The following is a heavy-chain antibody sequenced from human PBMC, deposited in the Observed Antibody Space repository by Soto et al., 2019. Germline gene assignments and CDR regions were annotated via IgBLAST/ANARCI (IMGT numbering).Heavy chain of an antibody. CDR3: ARGLIVMLAGIEELINSHFDS. D-gene: IGHD2-21*02. Sequence: PSETLSLTCTVSDASINSGGYYWSWIRQHPGKGLEWIGFIYYSGTTYYNPALKSRVTTSVDTYKNQFSLRLSSVTAADTAVYYCARGLIVMLAGIEELINSHFDSWGQGTLVTVSS. CDR1: DASINSGGYY. J-gene: IGHJ4*02. V-gene: IGHV4-31*03. CDR2: IYYSGTT.